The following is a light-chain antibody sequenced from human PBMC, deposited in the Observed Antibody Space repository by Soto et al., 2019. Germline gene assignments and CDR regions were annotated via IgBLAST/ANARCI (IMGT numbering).Light chain of an antibody. Sequence: GDRVTIPCRASQSVSSWLAWYQQKPGKAPKFLIYDASTLERGVPSRFRGSGYGTDFTLTISSLQPDDFATYYCQQYSTYLWTFGQGTKVDIK. J-gene: IGKJ1*01. CDR3: QQYSTYLWT. CDR2: DAS. CDR1: QSVSSW. V-gene: IGKV1-5*01.